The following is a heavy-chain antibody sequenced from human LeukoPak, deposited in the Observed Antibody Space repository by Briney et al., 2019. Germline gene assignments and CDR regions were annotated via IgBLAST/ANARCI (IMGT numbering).Heavy chain of an antibody. CDR2: IYYSGST. CDR1: GGSISSNSYY. Sequence: PSETLSLTCTVSGGSISSNSYYWGWIRQPPGKGLEWIGSIYYSGSTYYNSSLKSRVTISVDTSKKQFSLNLTSVTAADTAVYYCARHVDATVRFDPWGQGTLVTVSS. D-gene: IGHD4-11*01. J-gene: IGHJ5*02. CDR3: ARHVDATVRFDP. V-gene: IGHV4-39*01.